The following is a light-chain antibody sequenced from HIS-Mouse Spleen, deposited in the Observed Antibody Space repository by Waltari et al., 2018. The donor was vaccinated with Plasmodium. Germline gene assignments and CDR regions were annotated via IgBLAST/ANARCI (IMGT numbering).Light chain of an antibody. V-gene: IGKV3-15*01. Sequence: EIVMTQSPATLSVSPGERATLSCRASQSVSSNLAWYQQKPGQAPRLLIYGASTRATGIPARFSGRGSGTEFTLTISSMQSEDFAVYYWQQYNNWPTFGQGTRLEIK. J-gene: IGKJ5*01. CDR2: GAS. CDR1: QSVSSN. CDR3: QQYNNWPT.